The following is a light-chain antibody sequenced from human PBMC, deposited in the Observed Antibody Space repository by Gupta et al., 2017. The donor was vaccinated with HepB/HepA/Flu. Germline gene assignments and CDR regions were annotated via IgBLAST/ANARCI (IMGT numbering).Light chain of an antibody. V-gene: IGKV1-33*01. CDR3: QQYENLPRA. Sequence: DLQMTQSPSPLSASVGDRVTITCQASQDISNYLNWYQQKPGKAPKLLIYDASNLETGVPSRFSGSGSETDFTFTISSLQPEDIATYYCQQYENLPRAFGGGTKVEIK. CDR2: DAS. CDR1: QDISNY. J-gene: IGKJ4*01.